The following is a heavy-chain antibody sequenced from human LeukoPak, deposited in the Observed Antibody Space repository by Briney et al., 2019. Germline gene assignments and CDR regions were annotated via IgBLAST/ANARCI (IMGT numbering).Heavy chain of an antibody. V-gene: IGHV1-18*01. CDR1: GYTFTSYG. CDR3: ATSGHLEWLFHPLDY. J-gene: IGHJ4*02. CDR2: ISAYNGNT. Sequence: ASVKVSCKASGYTFTSYGISWVRQAPGQGLEWMGWISAYNGNTNYAQKLQGRVTMTTDTSTSTAYMELRSLRSDDTAVHYCATSGHLEWLFHPLDYWGQGTLVTVSS. D-gene: IGHD3-3*01.